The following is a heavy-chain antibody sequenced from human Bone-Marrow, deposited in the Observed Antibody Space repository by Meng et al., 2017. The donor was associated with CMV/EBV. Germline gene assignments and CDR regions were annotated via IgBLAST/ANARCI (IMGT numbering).Heavy chain of an antibody. J-gene: IGHJ4*02. CDR1: GFTVSSNY. D-gene: IGHD1-26*01. Sequence: GGSLRLSCAASGFTVSSNYMSWVRQAPGKGLGWVSVIYSGGSTYYADSVKGRFTISRDNSKNTLYLQMDSLRAEDTAVYYCAREDRGSRTVDYWGQGTLVTVSS. CDR3: AREDRGSRTVDY. V-gene: IGHV3-53*01. CDR2: IYSGGST.